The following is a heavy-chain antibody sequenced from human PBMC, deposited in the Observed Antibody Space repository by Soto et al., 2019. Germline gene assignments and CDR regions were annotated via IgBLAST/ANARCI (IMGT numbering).Heavy chain of an antibody. CDR2: INPSARSA. J-gene: IGHJ4*02. CDR3: ARDNSAANGVLDH. V-gene: IGHV1-46*04. Sequence: ASVKVSCKASGYTFTNYYLHWVRQAPGQGLEWVGMINPSARSASYAQKLRGRLTMDRDTSTTTVYMELGRLTSEDTAVYYCARDNSAANGVLDHWGLGTLVTVSS. D-gene: IGHD1-1*01. CDR1: GYTFTNYY.